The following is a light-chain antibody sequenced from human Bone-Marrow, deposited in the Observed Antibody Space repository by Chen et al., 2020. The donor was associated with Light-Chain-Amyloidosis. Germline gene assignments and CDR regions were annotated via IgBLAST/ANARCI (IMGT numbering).Light chain of an antibody. CDR1: NRDIGLYNL. CDR2: QGT. Sequence: QSALAQPASVSGSPGQSITISCTGSNRDIGLYNLVSWYQQYPGKAPKLLIYQGTKRPSGVSNRFSGSESGNTASLTISGLQAADEADYYCCSFVSGGTWMFGKGTKVTVV. J-gene: IGLJ6*01. V-gene: IGLV2-23*01. CDR3: CSFVSGGTWM.